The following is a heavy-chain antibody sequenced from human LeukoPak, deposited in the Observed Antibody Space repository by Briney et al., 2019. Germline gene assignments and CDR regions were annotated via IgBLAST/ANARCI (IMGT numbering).Heavy chain of an antibody. D-gene: IGHD2-2*01. CDR2: ISSSSSTI. J-gene: IGHJ4*02. V-gene: IGHV3-48*01. CDR3: ARPRYCSSTSCPYYFDY. CDR1: GFTFSSYS. Sequence: GGSLRLSCAASGFTFSSYSMNWVRQAPGKGLEWVSYISSSSSTIYYADSVKGRFTISRDNAKNSLYLQMNSLRAEDTAVYYCARPRYCSSTSCPYYFDYWGQGTLVTVFS.